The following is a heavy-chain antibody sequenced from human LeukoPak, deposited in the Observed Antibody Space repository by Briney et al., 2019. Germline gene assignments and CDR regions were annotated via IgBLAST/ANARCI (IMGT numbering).Heavy chain of an antibody. D-gene: IGHD5-24*01. J-gene: IGHJ5*02. CDR2: ISWNSGSI. CDR1: GFTFDDYA. CDR3: AKGRGDGHKKPKRDWFDP. Sequence: GGSLRLSCAASGFTFDDYAMHWVRQAPGKGLEWVSGISWNSGSICYADSVKGRFTISRDNAKNSLYLQMNSLRAEDTALYYCAKGRGDGHKKPKRDWFDPWGQGTLVTVSS. V-gene: IGHV3-9*01.